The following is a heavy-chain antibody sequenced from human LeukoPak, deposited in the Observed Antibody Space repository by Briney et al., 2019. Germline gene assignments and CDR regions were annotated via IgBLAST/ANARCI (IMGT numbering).Heavy chain of an antibody. J-gene: IGHJ4*02. CDR1: GGSFSGYY. V-gene: IGHV4-34*01. Sequence: SETLSLTCAVYGGSFSGYYWSWIRQPPGKGLEWTGEINHSGSTNYNPSLKSRVTISVDTSKNQFSLKLSSVTAADTAVYYCARVRGSGYYYDSSGRRFDYWGQGTLVTVSS. D-gene: IGHD3-22*01. CDR2: INHSGST. CDR3: ARVRGSGYYYDSSGRRFDY.